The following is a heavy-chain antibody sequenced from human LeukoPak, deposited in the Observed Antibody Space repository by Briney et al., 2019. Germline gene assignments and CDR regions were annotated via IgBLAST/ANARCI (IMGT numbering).Heavy chain of an antibody. V-gene: IGHV3-48*03. J-gene: IGHJ5*02. Sequence: EGSLRLSCAASGFTFSSYEMNWVRQAPGKGLEWVSFISASGDTIYYTDSVKGRFTISRDNAKNSLYLQMNSLRAEDTAIYYCARDGAGVGSTKLDHWGQGTLVTVSS. CDR2: ISASGDTI. D-gene: IGHD1-26*01. CDR1: GFTFSSYE. CDR3: ARDGAGVGSTKLDH.